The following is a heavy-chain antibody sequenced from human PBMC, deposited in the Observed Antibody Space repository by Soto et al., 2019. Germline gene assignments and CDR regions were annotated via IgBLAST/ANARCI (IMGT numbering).Heavy chain of an antibody. CDR1: GGLFSSYA. V-gene: IGHV1-69*01. J-gene: IGHJ4*02. Sequence: QEQLVQSGAEVKKPGSSVKVSCKDSGGLFSSYAISWVRQAPGQGLEWMGGIIPVFGTAYYAQKFQGRVPITADESTNTAYMELSSLRSEDTAMYDCARGGSGYVWFNEFWGQGSLVTVSS. CDR2: IIPVFGTA. D-gene: IGHD3-22*01. CDR3: ARGGSGYVWFNEF.